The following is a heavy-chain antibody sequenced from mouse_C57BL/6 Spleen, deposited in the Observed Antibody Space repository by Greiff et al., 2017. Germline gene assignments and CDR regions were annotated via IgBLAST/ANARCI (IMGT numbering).Heavy chain of an antibody. J-gene: IGHJ4*01. CDR2: IYPGDGDT. CDR3: ARSEYYGSSPYAMDY. V-gene: IGHV1-80*01. Sequence: VKVVESGAELVKPGASVKISCKASGYAFSSYWMNWVKQRPGKGLEWIGQIYPGDGDTNYNGKFKGKATLTADKSSSTAYMQLSSLTSEDSAVYFCARSEYYGSSPYAMDYWGQGTSVTVSS. D-gene: IGHD1-1*01. CDR1: GYAFSSYW.